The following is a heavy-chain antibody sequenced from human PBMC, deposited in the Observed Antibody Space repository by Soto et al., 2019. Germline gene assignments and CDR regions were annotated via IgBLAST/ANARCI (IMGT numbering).Heavy chain of an antibody. CDR2: IYYSGST. CDR3: ARLSADCSGGSCYPDYYYYYYMDV. V-gene: IGHV4-30-2*03. J-gene: IGHJ6*03. Sequence: SETLSLTCAVSGGSISSGGYSWSRIRQPPGKGLEWIGSIYYSGSTYYNPSLKSRVTISVDTSKNQFSLKLSSVTAADTAVYYCARLSADCSGGSCYPDYYYYYYMDVWGKGTTVTVSS. D-gene: IGHD2-15*01. CDR1: GGSISSGGYS.